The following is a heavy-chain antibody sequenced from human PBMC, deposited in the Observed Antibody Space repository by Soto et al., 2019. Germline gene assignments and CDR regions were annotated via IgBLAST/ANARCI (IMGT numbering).Heavy chain of an antibody. J-gene: IGHJ4*02. CDR2: ISGSGAST. CDR1: GFTFTTYA. CDR3: AKDSFTSNAPYDAIGSFIDS. D-gene: IGHD3-22*01. V-gene: IGHV3-23*01. Sequence: GGSLRLSCAASGFTFTTYAMIWVRQAPGKGLEWVSAISGSGASTYYADSVRGRFTISRDNSKNTMFLQMNSLRAEDTAVYYCAKDSFTSNAPYDAIGSFIDSWGQGTLVTVSS.